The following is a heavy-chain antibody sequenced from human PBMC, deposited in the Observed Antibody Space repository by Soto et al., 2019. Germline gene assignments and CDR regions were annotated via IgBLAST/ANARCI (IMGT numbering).Heavy chain of an antibody. CDR1: GGTFSSYA. V-gene: IGHV1-69*06. CDR2: IIPIFGTA. J-gene: IGHJ4*02. D-gene: IGHD1-26*01. CDR3: ASSRGGWDNGRFDY. Sequence: QVQLVQSGAEVKKPGSSVKVSCKASGGTFSSYAISWVRQAPGQGLEWKGGIIPIFGTANYAQKFPGRVTITADKSTSTDYMELSSLRYEDTGVYYCASSRGGWDNGRFDYWGQGTLVTVSS.